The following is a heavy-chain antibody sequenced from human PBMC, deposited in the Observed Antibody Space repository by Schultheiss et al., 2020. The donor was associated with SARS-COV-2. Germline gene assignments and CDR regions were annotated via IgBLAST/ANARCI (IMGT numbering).Heavy chain of an antibody. CDR2: IGTAGDT. V-gene: IGHV3-13*01. Sequence: GGSLRLSCAASGFTFSSYDMHWVRQATGKGLEWVSAIGTAGDTYYPGSVKGRFTISRDNAKNSLYLQMNSLRAEDTAVYYCARDHWPHTVVVVAATRHYYYGMDVWGQGTTVTVSS. CDR3: ARDHWPHTVVVVAATRHYYYGMDV. D-gene: IGHD2-15*01. J-gene: IGHJ6*02. CDR1: GFTFSSYD.